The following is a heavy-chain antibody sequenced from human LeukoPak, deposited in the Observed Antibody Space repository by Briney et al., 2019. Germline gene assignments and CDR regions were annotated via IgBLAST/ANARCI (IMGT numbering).Heavy chain of an antibody. D-gene: IGHD6-19*01. CDR1: GYSFTSYW. J-gene: IGHJ4*02. V-gene: IGHV5-51*01. CDR3: ARLAGYSSGWSDY. Sequence: GASLQISCKGSGYSFTSYWIGWVRPLPGKGLEWMGIIYPGDSDTRYSPSFQGQVTISADKSISTAYLQWSSLKASDTAMYYCARLAGYSSGWSDYWGQGTLVTVSS. CDR2: IYPGDSDT.